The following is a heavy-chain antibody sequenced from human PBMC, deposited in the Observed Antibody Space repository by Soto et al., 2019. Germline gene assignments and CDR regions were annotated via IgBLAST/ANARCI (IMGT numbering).Heavy chain of an antibody. CDR1: GFAFNTYS. V-gene: IGHV3-21*02. Sequence: EVQLVESGGGLVNPGGSLRLSCTASGFAFNTYSMNWVRQAPGKGLEWVSSINEDSTYIYYSDSLRGRITISRDNAKDSLFLQMNSLRPDEQAVYYCVRGLGRYFRSGYMDLWGDGATVTVSS. D-gene: IGHD3-9*01. CDR2: INEDSTYI. J-gene: IGHJ6*02. CDR3: VRGLGRYFRSGYMDL.